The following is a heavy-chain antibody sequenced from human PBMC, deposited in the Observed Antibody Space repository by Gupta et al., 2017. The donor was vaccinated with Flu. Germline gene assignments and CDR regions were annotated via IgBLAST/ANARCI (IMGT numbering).Heavy chain of an antibody. J-gene: IGHJ4*02. CDR1: GNSWNSYW. CDR2: NYPGASDT. Sequence: VQLVQSGAEVKKPGESLRISGKGSGNSWNSYWTGWGRQRAGKGQGGRGSNYPGASDTRYSPSFQGQVTISADKSISTAYLQWSSLKASDSAMYYCARLPYTAILHFDYWGQGTLVTVSS. D-gene: IGHD5-18*01. CDR3: ARLPYTAILHFDY. V-gene: IGHV5-51*03.